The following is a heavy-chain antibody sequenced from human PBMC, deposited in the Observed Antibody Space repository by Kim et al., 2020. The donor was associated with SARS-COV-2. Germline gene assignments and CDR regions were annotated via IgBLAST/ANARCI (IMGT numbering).Heavy chain of an antibody. D-gene: IGHD3-10*01. Sequence: GGSLRLSCAASGFTFSSYSMNWVRQAPGKGLEWVSYISSSSTIYYADSVKGRFTISRDNAKNSLYLQMNSLRDEDTAVYYCARGRPSNYYGSGSYSRGM. V-gene: IGHV3-48*02. CDR3: ARGRPSNYYGSGSYSRGM. J-gene: IGHJ6*01. CDR2: ISSSSTI. CDR1: GFTFSSYS.